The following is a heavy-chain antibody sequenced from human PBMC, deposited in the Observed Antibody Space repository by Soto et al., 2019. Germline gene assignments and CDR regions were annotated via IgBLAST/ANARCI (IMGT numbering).Heavy chain of an antibody. V-gene: IGHV3-7*01. D-gene: IGHD1-26*01. CDR1: GFSFRSSW. CDR2: MSLDGSTK. J-gene: IGHJ4*02. Sequence: GGSLRLSCVASGFSFRSSWMSWVRQVPGRGLEWVAHMSLDGSTKAYVDAVKGRVTISRDNSKNSLYLQMDSLRAEDTAVYYCARDGVGGTVFFGYLDYWGQGALVTVSS. CDR3: ARDGVGGTVFFGYLDY.